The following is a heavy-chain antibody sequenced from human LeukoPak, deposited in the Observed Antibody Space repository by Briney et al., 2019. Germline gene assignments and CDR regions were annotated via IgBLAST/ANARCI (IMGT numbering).Heavy chain of an antibody. V-gene: IGHV3-21*01. Sequence: PGGSLRLSCAASGFTFSRYTMHWVRQAPAKGLDWVSSIHQIGGFLYYAHSPKGRFTISRDNAEKSLYLQIDILRADDTAVVYFARADTSDYYMDGGGNGTTVIVSS. CDR1: GFTFSRYT. D-gene: IGHD5-18*01. CDR2: IHQIGGFL. CDR3: ARADTSDYYMDG. J-gene: IGHJ6*03.